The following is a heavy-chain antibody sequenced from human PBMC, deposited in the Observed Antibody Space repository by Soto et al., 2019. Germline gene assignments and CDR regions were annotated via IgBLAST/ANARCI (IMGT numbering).Heavy chain of an antibody. D-gene: IGHD6-13*01. J-gene: IGHJ2*01. CDR3: ARDFEGSSWLPTFYWYFDL. Sequence: XGMLALTFTVCGGCISSYDWSWIRQPAGNGLEWIGRIYTSVSTNYNPSLKSRVTMSVDTSKNQFSLKLSSVTAADTAVYYCARDFEGSSWLPTFYWYFDLCARGTPVPVSS. CDR1: GGCISSYD. CDR2: IYTSVST. V-gene: IGHV4-4*07.